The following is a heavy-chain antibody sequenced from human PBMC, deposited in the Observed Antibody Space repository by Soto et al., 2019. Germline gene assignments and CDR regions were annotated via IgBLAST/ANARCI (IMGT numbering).Heavy chain of an antibody. CDR3: AKDGLGGYYAYYFGY. V-gene: IGHV3-30*18. CDR1: GFTFSSYG. CDR2: ISYDGSNK. J-gene: IGHJ4*02. Sequence: GGSLRLSCAASGFTFSSYGMHWVRQAPGKGLEWVAVISYDGSNKYYADSVKGRFTISRDNSKNTLYLQMNSLRAEDTAVYYCAKDGLGGYYAYYFGYWGPGTLVTVSS. D-gene: IGHD3-22*01.